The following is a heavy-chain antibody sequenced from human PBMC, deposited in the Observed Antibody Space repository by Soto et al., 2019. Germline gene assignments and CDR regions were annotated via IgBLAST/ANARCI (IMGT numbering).Heavy chain of an antibody. J-gene: IGHJ6*02. V-gene: IGHV4-39*01. CDR3: ARILRYFDWLSYGMDV. Sequence: QLQLQESGPGLVKPSETLSLTCTDSGGSISSGSYYWGWIRQPPGKGLEWIGSIYYSGSTYYNPSLKSRVTISVDTSKNQFSLKLSSVTAADTAVYYCARILRYFDWLSYGMDVWGQGTTVTVSS. D-gene: IGHD3-9*01. CDR2: IYYSGST. CDR1: GGSISSGSYY.